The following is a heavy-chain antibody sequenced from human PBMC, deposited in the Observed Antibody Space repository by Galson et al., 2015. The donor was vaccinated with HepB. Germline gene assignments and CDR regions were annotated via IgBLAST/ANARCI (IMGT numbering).Heavy chain of an antibody. V-gene: IGHV4-34*01. CDR2: IKDSGST. J-gene: IGHJ4*02. CDR1: APSFSSYY. CDR3: ARSDVNPPYVNDY. Sequence: SLSLTCAVYAPSFSSYYSSCTRQPPGKGMEWNGEIKDSGSTIYHPSLKSRVTISIDTSKNQISLKLSSGTAADTAGYYCARSDVNPPYVNDYWGQGTLVTVSS. D-gene: IGHD3-16*01.